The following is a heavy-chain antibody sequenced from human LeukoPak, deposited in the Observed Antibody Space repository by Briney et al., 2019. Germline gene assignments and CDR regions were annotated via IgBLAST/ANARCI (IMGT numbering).Heavy chain of an antibody. CDR3: ARIQASGWADAFDI. V-gene: IGHV1-8*01. CDR2: MNPNSGNT. Sequence: GASVKVSCKASGYSFNSQGMNWVRQATGKGLEWMGWMNPNSGNTGYAQKFQGRVTMTRNTSISTAYMELSSLRSEDTAVYYCARIQASGWADAFDILGQGTMVTVSS. D-gene: IGHD6-19*01. CDR1: GYSFNSQG. J-gene: IGHJ3*02.